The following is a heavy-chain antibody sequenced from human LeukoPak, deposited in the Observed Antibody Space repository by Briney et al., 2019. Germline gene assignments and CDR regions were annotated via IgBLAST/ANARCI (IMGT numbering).Heavy chain of an antibody. CDR3: AKNIALTGEFDS. CDR1: GYTFTTYD. J-gene: IGHJ4*02. CDR2: MNPNSGNT. D-gene: IGHD7-27*01. V-gene: IGHV1-8*01. Sequence: GASVRVSCKASGYTFTTYDINWVRQATGQGLEWMGWMNPNSGNTGYAQKFQGRVSLTRDTSISTAYLELISLRSEDTAVYYCAKNIALTGEFDSWGQGTLVTVSS.